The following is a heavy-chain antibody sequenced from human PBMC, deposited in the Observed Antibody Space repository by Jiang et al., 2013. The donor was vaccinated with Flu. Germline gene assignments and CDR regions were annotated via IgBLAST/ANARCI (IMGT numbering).Heavy chain of an antibody. CDR2: ISSSSSYT. J-gene: IGHJ6*03. D-gene: IGHD6-6*01. CDR1: GFTFSDYY. Sequence: VQLVESGGGLVKPGGSLRLSCAASGFTFSDYYMSWIRQAPGKGLEWVSYISSSSSYTNYADSVKGRFTISRDNAKNSLYLQMNSLRAEDTAVYYCARDVYSSYRPPEGFGYYYYYYMDVWGKGTTVTVSS. CDR3: ARDVYSSYRPPEGFGYYYYYYMDV. V-gene: IGHV3-11*06.